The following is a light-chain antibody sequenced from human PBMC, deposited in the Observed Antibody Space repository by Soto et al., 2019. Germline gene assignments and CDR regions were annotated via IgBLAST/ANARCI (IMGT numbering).Light chain of an antibody. V-gene: IGLV2-14*01. J-gene: IGLJ2*01. CDR2: DVS. CDR3: SSYTSSSVV. CDR1: SSDVGGYNY. Sequence: QSVLTQPASVSGSPGQSITISCTGTSSDVGGYNYVSWYQQHPGKAPKLMIYDVSNRPSGVSNRFSGSKSGNTASLTISGLRAEDEADYYCSSYTSSSVVFGGGTKLTVL.